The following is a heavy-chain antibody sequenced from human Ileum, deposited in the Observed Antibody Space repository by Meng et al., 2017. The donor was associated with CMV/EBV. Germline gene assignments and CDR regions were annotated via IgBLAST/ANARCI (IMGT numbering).Heavy chain of an antibody. V-gene: IGHV3-74*01. CDR3: ANVRLGY. Sequence: GSLRLSCEASGFTFSDYWIHWVRQAPGKGLVRVSSINGDGSRTSYADCVKGRFSISRDNAKNTVYVQMNSLRAEDTAVYYCANVRLGYWGQGTLVTVSS. D-gene: IGHD1-26*01. CDR2: INGDGSRT. J-gene: IGHJ4*02. CDR1: GFTFSDYW.